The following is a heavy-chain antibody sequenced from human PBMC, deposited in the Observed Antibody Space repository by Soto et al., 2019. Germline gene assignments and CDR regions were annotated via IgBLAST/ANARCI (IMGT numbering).Heavy chain of an antibody. CDR2: IYYSGST. V-gene: IGHV4-59*01. Sequence: SETLSLTCTVSGGSISSYYWSWIRQPPGKGLEWIGYIYYSGSTNYNPSLKSRVTISVDTSKNQFSLKLSPVTAADTAVYYCAKTMVRGVRYYYYGMDVWGQGTTVTVSS. CDR3: AKTMVRGVRYYYYGMDV. CDR1: GGSISSYY. D-gene: IGHD3-10*01. J-gene: IGHJ6*02.